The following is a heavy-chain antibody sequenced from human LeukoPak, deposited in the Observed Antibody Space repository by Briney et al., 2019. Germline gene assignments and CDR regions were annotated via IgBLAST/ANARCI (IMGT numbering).Heavy chain of an antibody. V-gene: IGHV4-34*01. CDR1: GGSFSDYY. J-gene: IGHJ4*02. CDR2: INDSGTT. D-gene: IGHD3-16*02. CDR3: ASHYSSGSYRYTDSFDS. Sequence: SETLSLTCAVYGGSFSDYYWSWIRQPPGKGLEWIGEINDSGTTNYSPSLKSRVSISVDTSKNQFSLKLNSVTAADAAMYYCASHYSSGSYRYTDSFDSWGQGMLVNVSS.